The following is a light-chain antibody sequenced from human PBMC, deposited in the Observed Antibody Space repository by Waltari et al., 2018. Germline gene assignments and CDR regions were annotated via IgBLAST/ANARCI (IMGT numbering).Light chain of an antibody. CDR1: SGINVGSYS. Sequence: QPVLTQPTSLSASPGASARLSCTLSSGINVGSYSIFWYQQKPGSPPRSLLYYYSASSKHQCSGCPGRFSGSKDASANAGLLRGAGFQAEDEADYYGAIEHSSAWVFGGGTRLTVL. CDR2: YYSASSK. V-gene: IGLV5-39*01. J-gene: IGLJ2*01. CDR3: AIEHSSAWV.